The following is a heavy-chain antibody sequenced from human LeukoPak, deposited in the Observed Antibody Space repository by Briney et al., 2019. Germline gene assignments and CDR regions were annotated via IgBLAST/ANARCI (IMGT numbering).Heavy chain of an antibody. CDR1: GYDFSGYT. J-gene: IGHJ4*02. CDR2: ISKSSALK. D-gene: IGHD2-2*01. V-gene: IGHV3-21*01. CDR3: VRGDNRDQ. Sequence: PGGSLRLSCFASGYDFSGYTFTWFRKAPGKGLEYVSSISKSSALKYYAESVRGRFTISRDNAENSLYLDMNNLGAEDTAVYFCVRGDNRDQWGQGTLVTVSS.